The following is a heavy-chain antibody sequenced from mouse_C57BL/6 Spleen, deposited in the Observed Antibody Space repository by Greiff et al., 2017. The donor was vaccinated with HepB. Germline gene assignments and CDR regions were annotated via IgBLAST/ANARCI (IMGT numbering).Heavy chain of an antibody. D-gene: IGHD3-2*01. Sequence: EVQLVESGGGLVKPGGSLKLSCAASGFTFSSYAMSWVRQTPEKRLEWVATISDGGSYTYYPDNVKGRFTISRDNAKNNLYLQMSHLKSEDTAMYYCARDGKTAPFDYWGQGTTLTVSS. V-gene: IGHV5-4*01. CDR3: ARDGKTAPFDY. J-gene: IGHJ2*01. CDR2: ISDGGSYT. CDR1: GFTFSSYA.